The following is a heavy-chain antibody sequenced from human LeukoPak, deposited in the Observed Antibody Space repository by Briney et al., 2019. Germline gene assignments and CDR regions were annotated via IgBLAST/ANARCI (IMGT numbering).Heavy chain of an antibody. CDR1: GFTFSSYA. CDR3: AKDSGNQVFYRVRGPGFVA. CDR2: ISGSGGST. V-gene: IGHV3-23*01. J-gene: IGHJ5*02. D-gene: IGHD3-10*01. Sequence: GGSLRLSCAASGFTFSSYAMSWVRQAPGKGLEWVSAISGSGGSTYYADSVKGRFTISRDNSKNTLYLQMNSLRAEDTAVYYCAKDSGNQVFYRVRGPGFVAWGQGTLVTVPS.